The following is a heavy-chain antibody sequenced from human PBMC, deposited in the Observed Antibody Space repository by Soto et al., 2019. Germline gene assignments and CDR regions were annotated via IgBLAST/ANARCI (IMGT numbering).Heavy chain of an antibody. CDR2: INGDGSST. Sequence: EVQLVESGGGLVQPGGSLRLSCAASGFTLSNYWMHWVRQAPGKGLVWVSRINGDGSSTTYADSVKGRFTISRDSAKNTLYLQMNSLRAEDTAVYYCARDPAPSGWYDYWGQGTLVTVSS. CDR3: ARDPAPSGWYDY. D-gene: IGHD6-19*01. J-gene: IGHJ4*02. CDR1: GFTLSNYW. V-gene: IGHV3-74*01.